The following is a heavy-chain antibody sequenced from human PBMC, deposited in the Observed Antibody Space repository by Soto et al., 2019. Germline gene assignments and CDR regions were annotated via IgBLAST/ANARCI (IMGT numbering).Heavy chain of an antibody. CDR3: ARDSQPYYDILTGWGRNNWFDP. V-gene: IGHV4-31*03. J-gene: IGHJ5*02. Sequence: SETLSLTCTVSGGSISSGGYYWSWIRQHPGKGLEWIGYIYYSGSTYYNPSLKSRVTISVDTSKNQFSLKLSSVTAADTAVYYCARDSQPYYDILTGWGRNNWFDPWGQRTPVTVSS. D-gene: IGHD3-9*01. CDR2: IYYSGST. CDR1: GGSISSGGYY.